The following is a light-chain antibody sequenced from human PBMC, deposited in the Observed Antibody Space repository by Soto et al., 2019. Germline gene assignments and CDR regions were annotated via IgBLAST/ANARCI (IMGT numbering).Light chain of an antibody. Sequence: QSSLTQPASVSGSPGQSIAISCTGTSSDVGGYNYVTWYQQHPGKAPKLMIYDVSNRPSGVSDRFSGSKSGNTASLTISGLPADEQGDYFCNSYTSSSTDVFGTGTKLTVL. V-gene: IGLV2-14*03. CDR3: NSYTSSSTDV. CDR2: DVS. J-gene: IGLJ1*01. CDR1: SSDVGGYNY.